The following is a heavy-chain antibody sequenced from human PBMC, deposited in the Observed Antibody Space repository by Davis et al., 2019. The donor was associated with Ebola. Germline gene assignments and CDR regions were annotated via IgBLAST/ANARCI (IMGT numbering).Heavy chain of an antibody. CDR1: GGSITSYF. V-gene: IGHV4-4*07. Sequence: PGGSLRLSCLVSGGSITSYFWSWFRQPAGKGLQWIGRISTGGSTDYSPSLRSRVTMSLHTSRNQFSLKLNSVTAADTAVYYCATSSGLSKWSFYIMDVWGQGATVTVSS. CDR2: ISTGGST. D-gene: IGHD3-3*01. CDR3: ATSSGLSKWSFYIMDV. J-gene: IGHJ6*02.